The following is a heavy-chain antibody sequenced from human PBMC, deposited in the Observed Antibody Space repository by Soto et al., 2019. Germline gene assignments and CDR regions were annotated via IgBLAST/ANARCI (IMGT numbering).Heavy chain of an antibody. CDR3: VRDIGYTMSSSGYLDY. D-gene: IGHD2-2*02. V-gene: IGHV3-9*01. CDR2: LDWNGGEV. Sequence: EVQLVESGGNLVQPGRSLRLSCAASGFSFHNHAMHWVRQAPGKGLEWVSGLDWNGGEVAYVDSVRGRFTISRDNARKSLSLLVTSLSPEDTALEFCVRDIGYTMSSSGYLDYWGQGTLVAVCS. J-gene: IGHJ4*02. CDR1: GFSFHNHA.